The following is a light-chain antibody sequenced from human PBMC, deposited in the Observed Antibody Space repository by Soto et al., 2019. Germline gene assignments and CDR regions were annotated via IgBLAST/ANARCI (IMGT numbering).Light chain of an antibody. Sequence: QSAVTHPGSLSGSPGQSIIISCTGTSSDVGAYNYVSWYQQHPGKAPKLMIFEVSNRPSGVSNRFSGSKSGNTASLTISGLQAEDEADYHCSSYTSSSTYVFGTGTKVTVL. CDR3: SSYTSSSTYV. J-gene: IGLJ1*01. CDR1: SSDVGAYNY. CDR2: EVS. V-gene: IGLV2-14*01.